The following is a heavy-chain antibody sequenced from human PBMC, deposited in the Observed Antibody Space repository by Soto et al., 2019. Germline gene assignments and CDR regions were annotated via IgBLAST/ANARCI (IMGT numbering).Heavy chain of an antibody. CDR2: IYYSGST. Sequence: SETLSLTCTVSGGSISSYYWSWIRQPPGKGLEWIGYIYYSGSTNYNPSLKSRVTISVDTSKNQFSLKLSSVTAADTAVYYCARAHEKTAYYYYGMDVWGQGTTVTVSS. V-gene: IGHV4-59*01. J-gene: IGHJ6*02. CDR3: ARAHEKTAYYYYGMDV. CDR1: GGSISSYY.